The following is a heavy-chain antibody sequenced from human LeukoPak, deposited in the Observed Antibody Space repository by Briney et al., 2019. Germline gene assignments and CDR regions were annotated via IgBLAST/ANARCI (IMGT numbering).Heavy chain of an antibody. CDR1: GYTFTGYY. D-gene: IGHD6-25*01. CDR3: AREDSSGNDY. V-gene: IGHV1-2*02. Sequence: GSVRVSCKASGYTFTGYYMDWVRQAPGQGLEWMGWINPNSGGTNYAQKFQGRVTMTRDTSISTAYMELSRLRSDATAVYYCAREDSSGNDYSGQGTLVTVSS. J-gene: IGHJ4*02. CDR2: INPNSGGT.